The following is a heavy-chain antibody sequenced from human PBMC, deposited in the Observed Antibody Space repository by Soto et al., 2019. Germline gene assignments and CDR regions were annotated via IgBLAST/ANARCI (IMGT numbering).Heavy chain of an antibody. CDR1: GYTFNSHV. D-gene: IGHD1-26*01. Sequence: QVQLVQSGAEEKKPGASVKVSCKASGYTFNSHVMHWVRQAPGQRLEWMGWINAGNGNTKYSQKFQGRVTITRDTSASTAYMELSSLRSEDTAVYYCARDPGYSPLGWFDPWGQGTLVTVSS. CDR2: INAGNGNT. CDR3: ARDPGYSPLGWFDP. J-gene: IGHJ5*02. V-gene: IGHV1-3*05.